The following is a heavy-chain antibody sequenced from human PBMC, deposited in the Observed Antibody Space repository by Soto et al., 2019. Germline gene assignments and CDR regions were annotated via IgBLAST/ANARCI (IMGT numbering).Heavy chain of an antibody. CDR3: AKAFTLLRYFDWLLNYDAFDI. CDR2: ISYDGSHK. CDR1: GFTFSTYG. Sequence: GGSLRLSCAASGFTFSTYGMHWVRQAPGKGLEWVAVISYDGSHKYYADSVKGRFTISRDNSKNTLYLQMNSLRVEDTAVYYCAKAFTLLRYFDWLLNYDAFDIWGQGTMVTVSS. D-gene: IGHD3-9*01. J-gene: IGHJ3*02. V-gene: IGHV3-30*18.